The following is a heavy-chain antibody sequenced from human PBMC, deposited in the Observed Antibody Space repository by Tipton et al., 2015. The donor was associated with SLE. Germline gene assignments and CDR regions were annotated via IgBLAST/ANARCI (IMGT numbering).Heavy chain of an antibody. Sequence: TLSLTCAAYGGSFSGYYWSWIRQPPGKGLEWIGEINHSGSTNYNPSLKSRVTISVDTSKNQFSLKLSSVTAADTAVYYCARVGAAAGTGARGWYFDLWGRGTLVTVSS. CDR3: ARVGAAAGTGARGWYFDL. CDR2: INHSGST. J-gene: IGHJ2*01. CDR1: GGSFSGYY. V-gene: IGHV4-34*01. D-gene: IGHD6-13*01.